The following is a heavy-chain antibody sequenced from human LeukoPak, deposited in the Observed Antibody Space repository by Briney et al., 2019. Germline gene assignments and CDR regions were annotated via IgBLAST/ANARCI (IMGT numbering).Heavy chain of an antibody. CDR3: AKAKRKPVYYYGMDV. V-gene: IGHV3-23*01. J-gene: IGHJ6*02. Sequence: PGGSLRLSCAASGFTFSSYAMSWVRQAPGKGLEWVSAISGSGGSTYYADSVKGRFTISRDNSKNTLYLQMNSLRAEDTAVYYCAKAKRKPVYYYGMDVWGQGTTVTVSS. CDR1: GFTFSSYA. CDR2: ISGSGGST.